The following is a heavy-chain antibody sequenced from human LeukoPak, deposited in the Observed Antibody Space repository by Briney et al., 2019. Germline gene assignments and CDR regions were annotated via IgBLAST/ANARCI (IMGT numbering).Heavy chain of an antibody. CDR1: EFTFSDDW. J-gene: IGHJ4*02. CDR2: IKSKTDGGAT. V-gene: IGHV3-15*01. Sequence: GGFLRLSCAASEFTFSDDWMSWVRQAPGKGLEWVGRIKSKTDGGATDYAAPVKGRFTISRDDSKNLLYLQMKSLKTDDTGVYYCSTGAFWGQGTLVTVSS. CDR3: STGAF.